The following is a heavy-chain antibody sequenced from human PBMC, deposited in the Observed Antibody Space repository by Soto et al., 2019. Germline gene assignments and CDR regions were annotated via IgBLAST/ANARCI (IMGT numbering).Heavy chain of an antibody. V-gene: IGHV3-74*01. CDR3: AGVGGGSGNFDY. CDR1: GFTFSNYW. CDR2: INGDGSFT. J-gene: IGHJ4*02. Sequence: GGSLRLSCGASGFTFSNYWMHWVRQAPGEGLVWVSRINGDGSFTRFADSVKGRFTISRDNAKNTLYLQMNSLRVDDTAVYYRAGVGGGSGNFDYWGQGTLVTVSS. D-gene: IGHD3-10*01.